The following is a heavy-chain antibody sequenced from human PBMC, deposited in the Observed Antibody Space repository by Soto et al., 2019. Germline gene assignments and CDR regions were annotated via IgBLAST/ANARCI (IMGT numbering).Heavy chain of an antibody. J-gene: IGHJ5*02. CDR2: FDPEDGEA. CDR3: AIAYSGTYDGYLDP. D-gene: IGHD1-26*01. Sequence: QVQLVQSGAEVKKPGASVKVSCKVSGDTLTELSIHWVRQAPGKGLEYMGGFDPEDGEAMYAQNFQGRVTMTEDTSTDTSYMELSSLTSEDTSVYYCAIAYSGTYDGYLDPWGQGTLVTVSA. V-gene: IGHV1-24*01. CDR1: GDTLTELS.